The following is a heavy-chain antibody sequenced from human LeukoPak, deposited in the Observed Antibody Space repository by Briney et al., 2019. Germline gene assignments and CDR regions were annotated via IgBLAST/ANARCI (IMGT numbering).Heavy chain of an antibody. CDR3: AKDGHQMVRGATPPFFDY. D-gene: IGHD3-10*01. Sequence: PGGSLRLSCAASGFNFSNYDLHWVRQAPGKGLEWVAFIRYDGTNTLYTDSVKGRFTISRDNSKNTLYLQMKSLRPEDTTVYYCAKDGHQMVRGATPPFFDYWGQGTLVTVSS. CDR1: GFNFSNYD. J-gene: IGHJ4*02. V-gene: IGHV3-30*02. CDR2: IRYDGTNT.